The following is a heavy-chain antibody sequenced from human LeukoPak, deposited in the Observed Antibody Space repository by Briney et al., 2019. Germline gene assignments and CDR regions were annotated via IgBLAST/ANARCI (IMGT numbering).Heavy chain of an antibody. V-gene: IGHV4-4*07. CDR1: GGSISSYY. J-gene: IGHJ4*02. D-gene: IGHD3-3*01. Sequence: SETLSLTCTVSGGSISSYYWSWLRQPAGKGLEWIGRIYTSGSTNYNPSLKSRVTMSVDTSKNQFSLKLSSVTAADTAVYYCARSGSIFGVVIELYYFDYWGQGTLVTVSS. CDR2: IYTSGST. CDR3: ARSGSIFGVVIELYYFDY.